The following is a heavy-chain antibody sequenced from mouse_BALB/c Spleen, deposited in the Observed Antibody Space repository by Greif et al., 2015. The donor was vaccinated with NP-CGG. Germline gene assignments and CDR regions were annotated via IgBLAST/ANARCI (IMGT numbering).Heavy chain of an antibody. Sequence: EVQGVESGGGLVKPGGSLKLSCAASGFAFSSYDMSWVRQTPEKRLEWVATISSGGSYTYYPDSVKGRFTISRDNARNTLYLQMSSLRSGDTALYYCARHYGNYGEYYFDYWGQGTTLTVSS. J-gene: IGHJ2*01. V-gene: IGHV5-9*02. CDR1: GFAFSSYD. CDR3: ARHYGNYGEYYFDY. D-gene: IGHD2-1*01. CDR2: ISSGGSYT.